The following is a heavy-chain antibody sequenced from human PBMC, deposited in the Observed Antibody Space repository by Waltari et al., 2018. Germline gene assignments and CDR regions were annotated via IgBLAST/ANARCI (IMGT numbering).Heavy chain of an antibody. CDR2: SQSKDRGEAT. CDR3: TTLDAPWGG. D-gene: IGHD7-27*01. V-gene: IGHV3-15*02. Sequence: EVEMVESGGASVKPGESLRLSCVASGFTFPPAWLTWVRQVPGRGVEWIGRSQSKDRGEATDFAAPVKGRFSISRDDSRNTVSLQMNNLKAEDTGIYYCTTLDAPWGGWGQGTLVTVSS. CDR1: GFTFPPAW. J-gene: IGHJ4*02.